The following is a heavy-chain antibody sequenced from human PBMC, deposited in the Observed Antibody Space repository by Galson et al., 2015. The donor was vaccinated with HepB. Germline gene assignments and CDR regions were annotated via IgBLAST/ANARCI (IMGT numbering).Heavy chain of an antibody. Sequence: QSGAEVKKPGESLKISCKGSGYTFTYYWIGWVRQMPGKGLEWMGIIYPGDSDTRYSPSFQGQVTISADKSISTAYLQWSSLKASDTAMYYCARLRSLWLPTPPDAFDIWAQGTMVTVSS. J-gene: IGHJ3*02. CDR2: IYPGDSDT. CDR1: GYTFTYYW. D-gene: IGHD5-18*01. V-gene: IGHV5-51*01. CDR3: ARLRSLWLPTPPDAFDI.